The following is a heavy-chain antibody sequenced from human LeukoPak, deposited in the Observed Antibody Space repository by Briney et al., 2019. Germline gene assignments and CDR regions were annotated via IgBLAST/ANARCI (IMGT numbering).Heavy chain of an antibody. CDR2: ISYDGSNK. V-gene: IGHV3-30*18. J-gene: IGHJ4*02. D-gene: IGHD3/OR15-3a*01. CDR3: AKEDRMTFGDY. CDR1: GFTFSSYG. Sequence: GGSLRLSCAASGFTFSSYGMHWVRQAPGKGLEWVAVISYDGSNKYYADSVKGRFTISRDSSKNTLYLQMNSLRAEDTAVYYCAKEDRMTFGDYWGQGTLVTVSS.